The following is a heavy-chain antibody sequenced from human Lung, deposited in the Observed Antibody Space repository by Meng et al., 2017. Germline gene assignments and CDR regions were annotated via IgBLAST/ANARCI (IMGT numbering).Heavy chain of an antibody. Sequence: QGQLPQWGPVLLKLSEPLSLTCVGSGGSFSDYYWSWFRQPPGKGLEWIGEINHSGSTNYNPSLESRATISVDTSQNNLSLKLSSVTAADSAVYYCARGPTTMAHDFDYWGQGTLVTVSS. CDR2: INHSGST. J-gene: IGHJ4*02. D-gene: IGHD4-11*01. V-gene: IGHV4-34*01. CDR1: GGSFSDYY. CDR3: ARGPTTMAHDFDY.